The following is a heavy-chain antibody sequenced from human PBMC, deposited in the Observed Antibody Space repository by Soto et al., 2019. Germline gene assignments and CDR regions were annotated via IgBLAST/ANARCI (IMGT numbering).Heavy chain of an antibody. Sequence: EVQLVESGGGLVQPGGSLRLSCAASGFTFSDHYMDWVRQAPGKGLEWVGRTRNKANSHTTEYAASVKGRFTISRDDSKNSVYLQMNSLKVEDTAVYYCARVRVSGSPPWDYWGQGTLVTVSS. CDR3: ARVRVSGSPPWDY. D-gene: IGHD3-10*01. CDR1: GFTFSDHY. V-gene: IGHV3-72*01. CDR2: TRNKANSHTT. J-gene: IGHJ4*02.